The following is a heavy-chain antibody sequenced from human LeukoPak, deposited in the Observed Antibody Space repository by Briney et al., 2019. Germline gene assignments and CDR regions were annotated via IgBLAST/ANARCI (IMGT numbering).Heavy chain of an antibody. J-gene: IGHJ4*02. CDR1: GASISTSGHY. V-gene: IGHV4-31*03. Sequence: PSPTLSLTCSVSGASISTSGHYWSWIRQHPGKGLGWIGYIYYSGDTHYNASLRSRVSISVDTSQSQFSLKLSSVTAADTAVYYCARVLNYYDNSGYFYFFDYWGQGTPVTVSS. CDR3: ARVLNYYDNSGYFYFFDY. D-gene: IGHD3-22*01. CDR2: IYYSGDT.